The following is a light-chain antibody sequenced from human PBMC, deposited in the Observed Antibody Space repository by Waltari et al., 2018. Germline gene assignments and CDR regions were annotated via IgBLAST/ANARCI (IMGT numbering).Light chain of an antibody. CDR2: KAS. V-gene: IGKV1-5*03. J-gene: IGKJ4*02. CDR1: QSSTRW. CDR3: QHYDSYSAT. Sequence: DIQMTQAPPTLSPSVGGSVTITCRASQSSTRWLSWYQQKAGKAPKLLIYKASMLESGVPSRFSGGGSGTEFTLTISSLQPDDFATYYCQHYDSYSATVGRGTKVEIK.